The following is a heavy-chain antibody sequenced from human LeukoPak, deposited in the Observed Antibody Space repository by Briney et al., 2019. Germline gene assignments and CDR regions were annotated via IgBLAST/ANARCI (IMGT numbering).Heavy chain of an antibody. D-gene: IGHD1-26*01. V-gene: IGHV5-51*01. J-gene: IGHJ6*02. CDR2: IYPGDSDT. CDR1: GYSFSSYW. CDR3: ARHSGYIVGATVLYYGMDV. Sequence: GESLKISCKGSGYSFSSYWIGWVRQMPGKGLEWMGIIYPGDSDTRYSPSFQGQVTISADKSISTAYLQWSSLKASDTAMYYCARHSGYIVGATVLYYGMDVWGQGTTVTVSS.